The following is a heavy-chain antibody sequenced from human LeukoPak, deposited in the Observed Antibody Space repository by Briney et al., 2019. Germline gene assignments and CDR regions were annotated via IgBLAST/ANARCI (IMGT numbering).Heavy chain of an antibody. V-gene: IGHV4-4*08. Sequence: SETLSLTCTVSGGSISSYYWSWIRQPPGKGLEWIGYIYTSGSTNYNPSLKSRVTMSVDTSKNQFSLKLSSVTAADTAVYYCARATVAGSDYWGQGTLVTVSS. D-gene: IGHD6-19*01. CDR3: ARATVAGSDY. J-gene: IGHJ4*02. CDR1: GGSISSYY. CDR2: IYTSGST.